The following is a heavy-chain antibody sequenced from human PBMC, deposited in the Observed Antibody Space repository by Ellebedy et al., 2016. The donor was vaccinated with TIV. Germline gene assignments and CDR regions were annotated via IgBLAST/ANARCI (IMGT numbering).Heavy chain of an antibody. V-gene: IGHV1-58*01. CDR1: GFTFTSSA. CDR3: AAEHIVATISGFDY. Sequence: SVKVSCXASGFTFTSSAVQWVRQARGQRLEWIGWIVVGSGNTNYAQKFQERVTITRDMSTSTAYMELSSLRSEDTAVYYCAAEHIVATISGFDYWGQGTLVTVSS. D-gene: IGHD5-12*01. CDR2: IVVGSGNT. J-gene: IGHJ4*02.